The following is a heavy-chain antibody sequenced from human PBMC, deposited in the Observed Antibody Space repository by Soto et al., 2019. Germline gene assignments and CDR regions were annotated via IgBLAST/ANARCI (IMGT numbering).Heavy chain of an antibody. CDR1: GFTFSSYA. V-gene: IGHV3-30-3*01. CDR3: ESDSPIGLAFDI. J-gene: IGHJ3*02. Sequence: GGSLRLSCAASGFTFSSYAMHWVRQAPGKGLEWVAVISYDGSNKYYADSVKGRFTISRDNSKNTLYLQMNSLRAEDTAVYYCESDSPIGLAFDIWGQGTMVTVSS. CDR2: ISYDGSNK.